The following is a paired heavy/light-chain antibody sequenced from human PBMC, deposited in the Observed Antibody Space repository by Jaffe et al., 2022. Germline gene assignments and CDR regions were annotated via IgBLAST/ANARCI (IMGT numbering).Light chain of an antibody. J-gene: IGKJ4*01. Sequence: DIQMTQSPSTLAASVGERISITCRASQTINSWLAWYQQKPGKAPKLLIYRASSLESGVPSRFSGSGSGTDFTLTINSLQPDDFATYYCQQYKSNSPLTFGGGTKVEIK. CDR3: QQYKSNSPLT. CDR1: QTINSW. CDR2: RAS. V-gene: IGKV1-5*03.
Heavy chain of an antibody. D-gene: IGHD3-16*01. CDR1: GGSINTSHW. J-gene: IGHJ5*02. CDR2: TYYSGNT. CDR3: ARGISQVRGLTFGGGRIDT. Sequence: QVRLEESGPGLVKPSGTVVLTCAVSGGSINTSHWWSWVRQPPGKGLEWIGETYYSGNTNYNPSLKSRVTISVDRSKNHFSLNVASVTAADTAVYYCARGISQVRGLTFGGGRIDTWGQGTLVTVSS. V-gene: IGHV4-4*02.